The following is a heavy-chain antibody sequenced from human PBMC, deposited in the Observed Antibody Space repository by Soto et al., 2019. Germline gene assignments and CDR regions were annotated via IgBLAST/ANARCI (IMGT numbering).Heavy chain of an antibody. Sequence: GGSLRLSCAASGFTFSSYAMSWVRQAPGKGLEWVSAISGSGGSTYYADSVKGRFTISRDNSKNTLYLQMNSLRAEDTAVYYCAYSTIFGVVISSRYYFDYWGQGTLVTVSS. CDR2: ISGSGGST. V-gene: IGHV3-23*01. J-gene: IGHJ4*02. CDR3: AYSTIFGVVISSRYYFDY. D-gene: IGHD3-3*01. CDR1: GFTFSSYA.